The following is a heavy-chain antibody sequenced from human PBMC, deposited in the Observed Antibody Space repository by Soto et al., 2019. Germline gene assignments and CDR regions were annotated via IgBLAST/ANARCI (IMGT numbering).Heavy chain of an antibody. J-gene: IGHJ6*02. CDR2: IYYSGST. CDR1: GGSISSGGYY. Sequence: SETLSLTCTVSGGSISSGGYYWSWIRQHPGKGLEWIGYIYYSGSTNYNPSLKSRVTISVDTSKNQFSLRLSSVTAADTAVYYCARGPYDFWSGSPRSGMDVWGQGTTVTVXS. CDR3: ARGPYDFWSGSPRSGMDV. V-gene: IGHV4-61*08. D-gene: IGHD3-3*01.